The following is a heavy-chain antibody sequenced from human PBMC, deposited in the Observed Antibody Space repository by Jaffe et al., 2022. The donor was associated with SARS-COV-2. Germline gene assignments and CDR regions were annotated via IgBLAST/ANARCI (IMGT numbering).Heavy chain of an antibody. Sequence: QVQLQQWGAGLLKPSETLSLTCAVYGGSFSGYYWSWIRQPPGKGLEWIGEINHSGSTNYNPSLKSRVTISVDTSKNQFSLKLSSVTAADTAVYYCARGVVVRGVIGYFDYWGQGTLVTVSS. D-gene: IGHD3-10*01. CDR2: INHSGST. CDR1: GGSFSGYY. CDR3: ARGVVVRGVIGYFDY. V-gene: IGHV4-34*01. J-gene: IGHJ4*02.